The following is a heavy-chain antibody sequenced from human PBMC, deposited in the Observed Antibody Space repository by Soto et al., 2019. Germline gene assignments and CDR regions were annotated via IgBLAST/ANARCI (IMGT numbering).Heavy chain of an antibody. D-gene: IGHD1-26*01. CDR2: INAGNGST. CDR1: GYTFTSYA. Sequence: GASVNVSCKASGYTFTSYAMHWVRQAPGQRVEWMGWINAGNGSTKYSQKFQGRVTITRDTSISTAYMELSSLRSDDTAVYYCARDTGIVGATGYYYYGMDVWGQGTTVTVSS. V-gene: IGHV1-3*01. CDR3: ARDTGIVGATGYYYYGMDV. J-gene: IGHJ6*02.